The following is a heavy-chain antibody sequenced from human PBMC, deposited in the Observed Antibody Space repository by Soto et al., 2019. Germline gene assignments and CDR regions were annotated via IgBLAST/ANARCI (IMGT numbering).Heavy chain of an antibody. V-gene: IGHV1-18*01. CDR2: ISPHNDRT. J-gene: IGHJ3*02. CDR3: ARDLYYSSGRYFDHDAFDI. D-gene: IGHD6-19*01. CDR1: GYNFTSYG. Sequence: ASVKVSCKASGYNFTSYGISWVRQAPGQGLEWMGWISPHNDRTKYARRFQDRVTMTTETPTSTVYMELGSLRSDDTAVYYCARDLYYSSGRYFDHDAFDIWGQGTVVTVSS.